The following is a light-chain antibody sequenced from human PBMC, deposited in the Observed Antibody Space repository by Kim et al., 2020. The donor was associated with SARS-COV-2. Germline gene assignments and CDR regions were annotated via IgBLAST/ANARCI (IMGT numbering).Light chain of an antibody. CDR3: CSYAGSYV. Sequence: LTQPASVSGSPGQSITISCTGTSSDVGSYNLVSWYQQHPGKAPKLMIYEGSKRPSGVSNRFSGSKSGNTASLTIAGLQAEDEADYYCCSYAGSYVFGTGTKVTVL. J-gene: IGLJ1*01. CDR1: SSDVGSYNL. CDR2: EGS. V-gene: IGLV2-23*01.